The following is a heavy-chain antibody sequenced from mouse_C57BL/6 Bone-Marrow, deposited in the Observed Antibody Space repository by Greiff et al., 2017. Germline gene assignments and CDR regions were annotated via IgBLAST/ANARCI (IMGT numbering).Heavy chain of an antibody. Sequence: VQLQQSGAELVRPGASVKLSCTASGFNIKDDYMHWVKQGPEQGLAWIGWIDPENGDTEYASKFQGKATITADTSSNTAYLPLSSLTSEDTAVYYCTNPVVADFDYWGQGTTLTVSS. CDR1: GFNIKDDY. V-gene: IGHV14-4*01. CDR3: TNPVVADFDY. CDR2: IDPENGDT. D-gene: IGHD1-1*01. J-gene: IGHJ2*01.